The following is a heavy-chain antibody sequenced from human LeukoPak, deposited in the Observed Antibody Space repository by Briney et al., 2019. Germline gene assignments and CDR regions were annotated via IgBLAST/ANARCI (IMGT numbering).Heavy chain of an antibody. CDR3: ARTNCESTSCHANP. Sequence: PSQTLSLTCSVSGGSISSDESYWTWIRQPPGKGLEWIGYISYSGDTYYNESLKSRLAFSMDTSKNEFSLKLFSVTAADTAVYYCARTNCESTSCHANPWGQGTLVTVSA. V-gene: IGHV4-31*03. J-gene: IGHJ5*02. CDR2: ISYSGDT. D-gene: IGHD2-2*01. CDR1: GGSISSDESY.